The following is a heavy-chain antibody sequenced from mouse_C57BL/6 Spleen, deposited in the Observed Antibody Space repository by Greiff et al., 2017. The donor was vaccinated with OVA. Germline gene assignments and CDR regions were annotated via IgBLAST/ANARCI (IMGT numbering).Heavy chain of an antibody. CDR3: ARYRSPADWYFDV. CDR1: GFTFTDYY. Sequence: EVNLVESGGGLVQPGGSLSLSCAASGFTFTDYYMSWVRQPPGKALEWLGFIRNKANGYTTEYSASVKGRFTISRDNSQSILYLQMNALRAEDSATYYCARYRSPADWYFDVWGTGTTVTVSS. V-gene: IGHV7-3*01. CDR2: IRNKANGYTT. J-gene: IGHJ1*03.